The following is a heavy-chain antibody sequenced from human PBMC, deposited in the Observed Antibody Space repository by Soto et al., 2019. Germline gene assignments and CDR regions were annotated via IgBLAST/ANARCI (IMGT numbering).Heavy chain of an antibody. D-gene: IGHD3-22*01. CDR3: ARGYYYDSSGYSENWFDP. CDR1: GGSFSGYY. J-gene: IGHJ5*02. CDR2: INHSGST. V-gene: IGHV4-34*01. Sequence: SETLSLTCAVYGGSFSGYYWSWIRQPPGKGLEWIGEINHSGSTNYNPSLKSRVTISVDTPKNQFSLKLSSVTAADTAVYYCARGYYYDSSGYSENWFDPWGQGTLVTVSS.